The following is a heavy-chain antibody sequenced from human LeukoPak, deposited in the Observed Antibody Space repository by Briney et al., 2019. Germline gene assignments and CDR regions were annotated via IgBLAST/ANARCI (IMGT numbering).Heavy chain of an antibody. CDR1: GFTIGPYA. J-gene: IGHJ6*02. D-gene: IGHD2/OR15-2a*01. CDR2: IKADGSGT. CDR3: ATWAFYHNLDV. V-gene: IGHV3-43*02. Sequence: GGALRLSCAASGFTIGPYAMYWVRQGPGRGLEWVSVIKADGSGTFYADSVRGRFTTSRDNSKNSLYLQMNSLTSEDTALYYCATWAFYHNLDVWGQGTTVIVCS.